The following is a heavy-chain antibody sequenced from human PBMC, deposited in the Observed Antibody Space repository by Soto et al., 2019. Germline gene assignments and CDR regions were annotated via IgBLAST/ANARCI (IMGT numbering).Heavy chain of an antibody. J-gene: IGHJ6*02. CDR2: INHSGST. V-gene: IGHV4-34*01. Sequence: PSETLSLTCAVYGGSFSCYYWSWVRQPPGKGLEWIGEINHSGSTNYNPSLKSRVTISVDTSKNQFSLKLSSVTAADTAVYYCARGQDGSGSYCMDVWGQGTTVTVSS. CDR1: GGSFSCYY. D-gene: IGHD3-10*01. CDR3: ARGQDGSGSYCMDV.